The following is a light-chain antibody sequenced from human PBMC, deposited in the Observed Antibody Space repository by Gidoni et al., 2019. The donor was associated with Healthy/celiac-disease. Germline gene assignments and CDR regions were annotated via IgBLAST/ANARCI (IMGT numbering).Light chain of an antibody. CDR3: QQANSFPPDDT. CDR2: AAS. Sequence: DIQKTQTPSSVSASVGDRVTITGRASQGISSWLAWYQQKPGKAPQLLIYAASSWQSGVPSRFSGSGSGTDFTLTISSLQPEDFATYYCQQANSFPPDDTFGQXTKLEIK. V-gene: IGKV1-12*01. CDR1: QGISSW. J-gene: IGKJ2*01.